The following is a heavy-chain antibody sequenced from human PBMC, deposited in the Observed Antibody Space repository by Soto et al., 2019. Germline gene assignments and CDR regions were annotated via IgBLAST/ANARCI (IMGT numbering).Heavy chain of an antibody. Sequence: QVQLQESGPGLLKPSQTLSLTCSVSGASTLSHYHWTWIRQPPGKGLEWMVYTFNSGPPFYNPSPTSPLSIPMGTSGNHFSLKLRSVTAADTAVYYCALALGPTTGLDYWGQGTLVTVSS. CDR2: TFNSGPP. CDR1: GASTLSHYH. J-gene: IGHJ4*02. CDR3: ALALGPTTGLDY. V-gene: IGHV4-31*02. D-gene: IGHD1-26*01.